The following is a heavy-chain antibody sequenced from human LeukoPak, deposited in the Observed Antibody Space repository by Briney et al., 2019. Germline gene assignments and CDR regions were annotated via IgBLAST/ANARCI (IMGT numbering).Heavy chain of an antibody. CDR3: ADHIAAAGHHYFDY. Sequence: GGSLRLSCAASGFTFSSYGMHWVRQAPGKGLEWVAFIRYDGSNKYYADSVKGRFTISRDNSKNTLYLQMNSLRAEDTAVYYCADHIAAAGHHYFDYWGQGTLVTVSS. CDR2: IRYDGSNK. CDR1: GFTFSSYG. V-gene: IGHV3-30*02. D-gene: IGHD6-13*01. J-gene: IGHJ4*02.